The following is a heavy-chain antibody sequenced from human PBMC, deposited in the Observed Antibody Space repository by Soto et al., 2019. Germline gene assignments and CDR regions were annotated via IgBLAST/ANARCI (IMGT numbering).Heavy chain of an antibody. V-gene: IGHV4-59*01. CDR2: IYYSGST. J-gene: IGHJ4*02. Sequence: SETLSLTCTVSGGSISSYYWSWIRQPPGKGLEWIGYIYYSGSTNYNPSLKSRVTISVDTSKNQFSLKLSSVTAADTAVYYCARYTTVTTSFDYWGQGTLVTVSS. D-gene: IGHD4-17*01. CDR1: GGSISSYY. CDR3: ARYTTVTTSFDY.